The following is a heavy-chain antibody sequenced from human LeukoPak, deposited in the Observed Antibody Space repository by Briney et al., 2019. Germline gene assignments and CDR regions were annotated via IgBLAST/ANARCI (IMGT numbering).Heavy chain of an antibody. CDR3: ARGPVSTHGMDV. V-gene: IGHV1-8*01. Sequence: ASVKVSCKASGYTFTSYDINWVRQATGQGLEWMGWMNPNSGRTGFAQRFQGRLTMTRNTSISTAYMELSSLTSEDTAVYYCARGPVSTHGMDVWGQGTTVNVSS. D-gene: IGHD2-2*01. CDR1: GYTFTSYD. CDR2: MNPNSGRT. J-gene: IGHJ6*02.